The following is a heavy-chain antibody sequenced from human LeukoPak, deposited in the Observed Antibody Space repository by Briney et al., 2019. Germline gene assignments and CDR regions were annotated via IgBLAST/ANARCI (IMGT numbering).Heavy chain of an antibody. CDR1: GFTFSSYA. D-gene: IGHD2-8*01. J-gene: IGHJ5*02. Sequence: GGSLRLSCAASGFTFSSYAMSWVRQAPGKGLEWVSAISGSGGSTYYADSVKGRFTISRDNAKNTLYLQMNSLRAEDTAVYYCARAIGYCTNGVCYGFDPWGQGTLVTVSS. CDR2: ISGSGGST. CDR3: ARAIGYCTNGVCYGFDP. V-gene: IGHV3-23*01.